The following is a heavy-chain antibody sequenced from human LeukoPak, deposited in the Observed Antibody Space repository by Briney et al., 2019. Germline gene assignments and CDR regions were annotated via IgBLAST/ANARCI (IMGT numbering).Heavy chain of an antibody. J-gene: IGHJ3*02. CDR1: GGSINNYY. Sequence: SETLSLTCTVSGGSINNYYWNWLRQPPGKGLEWIGYIYYSGSTNYNPSLKSRVTISVDTSKNQFSLKLSSVTAADTAVYYCRTDGVTYDAFDIWVQGTMVTASS. D-gene: IGHD3-3*01. CDR3: RTDGVTYDAFDI. CDR2: IYYSGST. V-gene: IGHV4-59*12.